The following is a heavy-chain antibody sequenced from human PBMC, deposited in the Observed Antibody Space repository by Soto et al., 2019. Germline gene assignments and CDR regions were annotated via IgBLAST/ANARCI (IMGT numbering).Heavy chain of an antibody. J-gene: IGHJ5*02. CDR3: ARWGEQWLAKNGASWFDP. CDR1: GFSLSNARMG. Sequence: QVTLKESGPVLVKPTETLTLTCTVSGFSLSNARMGVSWISQPPGKALEWLAHIFSNDEKSYSTSLKSRLTISKDTSKSQVVLTMTNMDPVDTATYYCARWGEQWLAKNGASWFDPWGQGTLVTVSS. D-gene: IGHD6-19*01. V-gene: IGHV2-26*01. CDR2: IFSNDEK.